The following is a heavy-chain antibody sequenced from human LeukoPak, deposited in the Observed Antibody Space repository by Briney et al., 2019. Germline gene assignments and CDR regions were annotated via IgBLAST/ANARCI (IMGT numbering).Heavy chain of an antibody. CDR1: GFTFRNYV. J-gene: IGHJ4*02. V-gene: IGHV3-7*01. D-gene: IGHD4-23*01. Sequence: GGSLRLSCAASGFTFRNYVIHWVRQAPGKGLEWVANIKQDGSEKYYVDSVKGRFAISRDNAKNSLYLQMNSLRAEDTAVYYCARDLQWFFDYWGQGTLVTVSS. CDR2: IKQDGSEK. CDR3: ARDLQWFFDY.